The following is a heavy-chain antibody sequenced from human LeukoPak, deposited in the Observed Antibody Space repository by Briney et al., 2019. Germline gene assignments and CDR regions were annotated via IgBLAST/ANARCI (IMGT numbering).Heavy chain of an antibody. D-gene: IGHD3-10*01. V-gene: IGHV1-2*06. CDR2: IDPNTGDT. CDR3: ARLGLHGSGTYYFFDY. Sequence: ASVKVSCKASGQSLTGYFIHWVRQAPGQGLEWVGRIDPNTGDTIYAQNFQGRVTVTSATSISSAYMELSRLTSDDTAVYFCARLGLHGSGTYYFFDYWGQGTLVTVSS. CDR1: GQSLTGYF. J-gene: IGHJ4*02.